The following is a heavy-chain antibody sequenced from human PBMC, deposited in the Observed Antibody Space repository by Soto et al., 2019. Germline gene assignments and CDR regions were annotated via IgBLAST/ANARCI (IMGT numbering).Heavy chain of an antibody. D-gene: IGHD3-10*01. J-gene: IGHJ3*02. CDR3: ARGPRGSGSYYKGAFGI. CDR2: INHSGST. CDR1: GGSFSGYY. Sequence: SETLSLTCAVYGGSFSGYYWSWIRQPPGKGLEWIGEINHSGSTNYNPSLKSRVTISVDTSKNQFSLKLSSVTAADTAVYYCARGPRGSGSYYKGAFGIWGQGTMVTVSS. V-gene: IGHV4-34*01.